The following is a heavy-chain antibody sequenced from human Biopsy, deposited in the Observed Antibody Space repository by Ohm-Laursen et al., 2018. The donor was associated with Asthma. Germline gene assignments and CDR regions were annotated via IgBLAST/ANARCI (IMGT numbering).Heavy chain of an antibody. V-gene: IGHV3-33*08. CDR3: ARGGLGYCSSTSCYQNYYYGMDV. CDR2: IWYDGSNK. Sequence: SLRLSCSASGFTFDDYAMHWVRQAPGKGLEWVAVIWYDGSNKYYADSVKGRFTISRDNSKNTLYLQTNSLRAEDTAVYYCARGGLGYCSSTSCYQNYYYGMDVWGQGTTVTVSS. J-gene: IGHJ6*02. CDR1: GFTFDDYA. D-gene: IGHD2-2*01.